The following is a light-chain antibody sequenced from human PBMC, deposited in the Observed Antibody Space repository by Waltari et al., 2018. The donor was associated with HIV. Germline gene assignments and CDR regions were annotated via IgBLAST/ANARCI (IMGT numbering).Light chain of an antibody. V-gene: IGLV1-47*01. CDR2: MGH. J-gene: IGLJ2*01. Sequence: QSLLIQTPPVSETPGQRVIISCSGSDSNVGRNNVYWYQQFPGASPTRLIYMGHQRPSGFPDRFSGAKSGTSAALAISGVRPEDEADYYCAVWDDTLSNWIFGGGTKLTVL. CDR3: AVWDDTLSNWI. CDR1: DSNVGRNN.